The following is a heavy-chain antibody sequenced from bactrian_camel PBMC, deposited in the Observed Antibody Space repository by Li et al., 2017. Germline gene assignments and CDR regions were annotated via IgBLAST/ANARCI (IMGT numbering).Heavy chain of an antibody. Sequence: HVQLVESGGATVEAGGSLRLSCTSNVHTSGFWCMGWFRHGPSQEGVATIDRDGVSRYADAVKGRFSISKDDSKRTLYLQMDNLRPEDTAMYYCAADYRRGWSCAVGRREYNNWGQGTQVTVS. J-gene: IGHJ4*01. D-gene: IGHD1*01. CDR2: IDRDGVS. CDR3: AADYRRGWSCAVGRREYNN. V-gene: IGHV3S55*01. CDR1: VHTSGFWC.